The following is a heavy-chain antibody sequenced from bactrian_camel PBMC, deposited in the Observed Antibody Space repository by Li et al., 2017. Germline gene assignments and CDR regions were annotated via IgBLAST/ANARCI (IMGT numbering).Heavy chain of an antibody. J-gene: IGHJ4*01. CDR1: GFTFSNYH. V-gene: IGHV3S40*01. Sequence: EVQLVESGGGSVQPGGSLRLSCAASGFTFSNYHMSWVRQAPGKGLEWVSTITNSGGVTWCADSVKGRFTISRDNAKNTLYLQLNSLTTDDTGMYFLSGWVRLLGPGDPGHRLL. D-gene: IGHD5*01. CDR2: ITNSGGVT. CDR3: SGWVRL.